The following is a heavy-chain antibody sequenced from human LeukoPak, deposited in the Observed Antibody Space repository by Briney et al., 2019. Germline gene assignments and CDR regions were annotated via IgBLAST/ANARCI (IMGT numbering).Heavy chain of an antibody. J-gene: IGHJ1*01. CDR3: ATGIGYSSSWYLFQH. CDR2: FDPEDGET. V-gene: IGHV1-24*01. D-gene: IGHD6-13*01. CDR1: GYTLTELS. Sequence: ASVKVSCKVSGYTLTELSMHWVRQAPGKGLEWMGGFDPEDGETIYAQKFQGRVTMTEDTSTDTAYMELSSLRSEDTAVYYCATGIGYSSSWYLFQHGGQGTLVTVSS.